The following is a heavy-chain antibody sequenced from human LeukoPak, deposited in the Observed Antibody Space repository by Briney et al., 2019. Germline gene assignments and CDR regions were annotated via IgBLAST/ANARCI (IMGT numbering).Heavy chain of an antibody. V-gene: IGHV4-59*01. Sequence: SETLSLTCTVSGGSISSYYWSWIRQPPGKGLEGIGYIYYSGSTNYNPSLKSRVTISVHTSKTQFSLKLSSVTAADTAVYYCARVGDFWSGYYKGAFDIWGQGTMVTVSS. CDR1: GGSISSYY. J-gene: IGHJ3*02. CDR3: ARVGDFWSGYYKGAFDI. D-gene: IGHD3-3*01. CDR2: IYYSGST.